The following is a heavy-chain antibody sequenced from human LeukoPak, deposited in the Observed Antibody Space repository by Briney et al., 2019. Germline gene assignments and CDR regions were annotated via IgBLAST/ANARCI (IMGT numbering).Heavy chain of an antibody. Sequence: GGSLRLSCAASGFTLSNYGMNWVRQAPGKGLEWVAVIWYGESNKYYADSVKGRFTISRDNSKNTLYLQMNSLRAEDTAVYYCAKGATSCSSTSCPDAFDIWGQGTMVTVSS. J-gene: IGHJ3*02. CDR3: AKGATSCSSTSCPDAFDI. CDR2: IWYGESNK. D-gene: IGHD2-2*01. V-gene: IGHV3-30*02. CDR1: GFTLSNYG.